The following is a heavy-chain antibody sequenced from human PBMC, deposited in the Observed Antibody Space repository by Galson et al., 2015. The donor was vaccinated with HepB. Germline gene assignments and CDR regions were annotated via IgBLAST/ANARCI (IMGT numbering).Heavy chain of an antibody. CDR3: AALSDSSSSKPHDY. CDR1: GFTFSSYG. J-gene: IGHJ4*02. D-gene: IGHD6-6*01. Sequence: SLRLSCAASGFTFSSYGMHWVRQAPGKGLEWVAVISYDGSNKYYADSVKGRFTISRDNSKNTLYLQMNSLRAGDTAVYYCAALSDSSSSKPHDYWGQGTLVTVSS. CDR2: ISYDGSNK. V-gene: IGHV3-30*03.